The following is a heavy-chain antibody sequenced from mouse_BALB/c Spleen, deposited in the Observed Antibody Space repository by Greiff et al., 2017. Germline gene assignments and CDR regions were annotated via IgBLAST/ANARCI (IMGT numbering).Heavy chain of an antibody. CDR2: ISSGGGNT. CDR3: ARFLITTVVDY. Sequence: EVMLVESGGGLVKPGGSLKLSCAASGFTFSSYTMSWVRQTPEKRLEWVATISSGGGNTYYPDSVKGRFTISRDNAKNNLYLQMSSLRSEDTALYYCARFLITTVVDYWGQGTTLTVSS. D-gene: IGHD1-1*01. J-gene: IGHJ2*01. V-gene: IGHV5-9*03. CDR1: GFTFSSYT.